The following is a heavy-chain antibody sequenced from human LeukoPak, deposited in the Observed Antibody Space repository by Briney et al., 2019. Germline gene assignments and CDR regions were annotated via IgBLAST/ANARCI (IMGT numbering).Heavy chain of an antibody. CDR2: IYASGST. D-gene: IGHD3-3*01. J-gene: IGHJ4*02. Sequence: SQTLSLTCTVSGGSISSGSYYWSWIRQSAGKGLEWIGRIYASGSTNYNPSLKSRVTISVDTSKNQFSLKLSSVTAADTAVYYCARSGYSNFDYWGQGTLVTVSS. CDR1: GGSISSGSYY. V-gene: IGHV4-61*02. CDR3: ARSGYSNFDY.